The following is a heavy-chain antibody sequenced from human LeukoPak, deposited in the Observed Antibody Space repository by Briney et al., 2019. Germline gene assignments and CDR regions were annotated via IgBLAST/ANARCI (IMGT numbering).Heavy chain of an antibody. CDR2: INWNGGST. CDR1: GFTFDDYG. CDR3: ARDRRYYYDSSGYPEYFQH. J-gene: IGHJ1*01. D-gene: IGHD3-22*01. Sequence: GGSVRLSCAASGFTFDDYGMSWVRQAPGKGLEWVSGINWNGGSTGYADSVKGRFTISRDNAKNSLYLQMNSLRAEDTALYYCARDRRYYYDSSGYPEYFQHWGQGTLVTVSS. V-gene: IGHV3-20*04.